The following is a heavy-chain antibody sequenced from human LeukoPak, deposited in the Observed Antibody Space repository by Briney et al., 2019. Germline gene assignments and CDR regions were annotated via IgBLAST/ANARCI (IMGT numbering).Heavy chain of an antibody. V-gene: IGHV1-18*04. Sequence: ASVKVSCKAPGYTFTSYGISWVRQAPGQGLEWMGWISAYNGNTNYAQKLQGRVTMTTDTSTSTAYMELRSLRSDDTAVYYCARGTIAFGGVIVKFDYWGQGTLVTVSS. CDR1: GYTFTSYG. D-gene: IGHD3-16*02. CDR2: ISAYNGNT. J-gene: IGHJ4*02. CDR3: ARGTIAFGGVIVKFDY.